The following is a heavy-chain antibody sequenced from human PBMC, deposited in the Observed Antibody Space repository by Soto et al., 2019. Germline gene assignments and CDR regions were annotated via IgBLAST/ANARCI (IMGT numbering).Heavy chain of an antibody. D-gene: IGHD3-3*01. V-gene: IGHV4-30-4*01. CDR1: GGSLSRGDYY. J-gene: IGHJ5*02. CDR3: ARGGYDFWSGYKCWCDP. Sequence: PSGTLSLTCPVSGGSLSRGDYYWSWNRQPPGKGLEWIGYIYYSGSTYYNPSLKSRVTISVDTSKNQFSLKLSSVTAADTAVYYCARGGYDFWSGYKCWCDPWGQGTLVTVSS. CDR2: IYYSGST.